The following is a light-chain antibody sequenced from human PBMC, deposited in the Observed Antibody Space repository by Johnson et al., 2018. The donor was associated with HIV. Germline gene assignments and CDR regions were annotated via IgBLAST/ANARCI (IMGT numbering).Light chain of an antibody. J-gene: IGLJ1*01. V-gene: IGLV1-51*02. CDR1: SSNIGNNY. Sequence: QSVLSQPPSVSAAPGQKVTISCSGSSSNIGNNYLSWYQQLPGTAPKLLIYENNKRTSGIPDRFSGSKSGTSATLGITGLQTGDEADYYCGTWDSSLSAGGVFGTGTKVTVL. CDR3: GTWDSSLSAGGV. CDR2: ENN.